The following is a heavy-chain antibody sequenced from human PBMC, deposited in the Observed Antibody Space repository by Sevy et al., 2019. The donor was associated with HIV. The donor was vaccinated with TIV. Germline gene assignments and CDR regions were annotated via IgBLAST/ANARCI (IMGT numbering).Heavy chain of an antibody. V-gene: IGHV1-58*01. CDR3: AADNGSGYIGGGTYYYGMNV. Sequence: ASVKVSSKASGFTFSGSALQWVRQARGQRLEWIGWIVVGSGNTKYAPQFQERVTFIRDMSTSTAYMELSSLRSEDTAVYYCAADNGSGYIGGGTYYYGMNVWGQGTTVTISS. CDR1: GFTFSGSA. D-gene: IGHD3-3*01. J-gene: IGHJ6*02. CDR2: IVVGSGNT.